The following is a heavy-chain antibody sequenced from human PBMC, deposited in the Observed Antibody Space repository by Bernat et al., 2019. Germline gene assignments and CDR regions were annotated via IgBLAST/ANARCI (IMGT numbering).Heavy chain of an antibody. CDR1: GFTVSSNY. J-gene: IGHJ4*02. V-gene: IGHV3-53*01. CDR3: ARHNYDFWSGCQSFDY. Sequence: EVQLVESGGGLIQPGGSLRLSCAASGFTVSSNYMSWVRQAPGKGLEWVSVIYSGGSTYYADSVKGRFTISRDNSKNTLYLQMNSLRAEDTAVYYCARHNYDFWSGCQSFDYWGQGTLVTVSS. CDR2: IYSGGST. D-gene: IGHD3-3*01.